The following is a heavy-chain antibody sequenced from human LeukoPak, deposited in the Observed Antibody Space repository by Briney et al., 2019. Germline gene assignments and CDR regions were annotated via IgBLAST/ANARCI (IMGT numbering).Heavy chain of an antibody. Sequence: GGSLRLSCAASGFTFSSYAMSWVRQAPGEGLERVSAISGSGGSTYYADSVKGRFTISRDNSKNTLYLQMNSLRAEDTAVYYCAKASEKDIVLMVYAIGFDYWGQGTLVTVSS. CDR3: AKASEKDIVLMVYAIGFDY. D-gene: IGHD2-8*01. V-gene: IGHV3-23*01. CDR1: GFTFSSYA. J-gene: IGHJ4*02. CDR2: ISGSGGST.